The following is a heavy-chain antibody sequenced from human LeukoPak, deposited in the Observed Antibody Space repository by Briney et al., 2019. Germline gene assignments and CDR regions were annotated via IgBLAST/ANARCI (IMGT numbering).Heavy chain of an antibody. D-gene: IGHD3-3*01. J-gene: IGHJ3*02. Sequence: SQTLSLTCTVSGGSISSGNYYWSWIRQPAGKGLEWIGRIYTSGSTNYNPSLKSRVTMSVDTSKNQFSLKLSSVTAADTAVYYCARARLEWDEDAFDIWGQGTMVTVSS. CDR2: IYTSGST. CDR1: GGSISSGNYY. CDR3: ARARLEWDEDAFDI. V-gene: IGHV4-61*02.